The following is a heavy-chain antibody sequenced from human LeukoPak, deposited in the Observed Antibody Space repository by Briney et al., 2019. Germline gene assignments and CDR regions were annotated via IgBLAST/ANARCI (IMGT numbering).Heavy chain of an antibody. CDR3: ARDVVTVAGADY. CDR2: IYSGGNT. CDR1: GFTVSSNY. D-gene: IGHD6-19*01. V-gene: IGHV3-53*01. Sequence: GGSLRLSCAASGFTVSSNYMSWVRQAPGKGLEWVSVIYSGGNTYYADSVKGRFTISRDNSKNTLYLQMNSLRAEDAAVYHCARDVVTVAGADYWGQGTLVTVSS. J-gene: IGHJ4*02.